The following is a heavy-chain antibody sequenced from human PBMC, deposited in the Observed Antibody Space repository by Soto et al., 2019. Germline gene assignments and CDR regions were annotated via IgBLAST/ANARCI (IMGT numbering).Heavy chain of an antibody. D-gene: IGHD1-7*01. V-gene: IGHV1-69*13. J-gene: IGHJ6*02. CDR3: ARAENYGGQAYRMDV. Sequence: SVKVSCKASGGTFSSYTISWVRQAPGQGLEWMGGIIPIFGTANYAQKFQGRVTITADESTSTAYMELSSLRSEDTAVYYCARAENYGGQAYRMDVWGQGTTVTVSS. CDR2: IIPIFGTA. CDR1: GGTFSSYT.